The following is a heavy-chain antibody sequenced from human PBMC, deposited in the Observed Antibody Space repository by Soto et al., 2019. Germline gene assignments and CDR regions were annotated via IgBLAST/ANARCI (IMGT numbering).Heavy chain of an antibody. CDR3: ARLSGSYYRANYFDY. CDR2: IYYSGSA. CDR1: EGSVRSGNDY. Sequence: SETQSLPCTVSEGSVRSGNDYWSWIRQPPGKGLEWIGYIYYSGSANYNPSLKSRVTISVDTSKNQFSLKLSSVTAADTAVYYCARLSGSYYRANYFDYWGQGTLVTVSS. J-gene: IGHJ4*02. D-gene: IGHD3-10*01. V-gene: IGHV4-61*01.